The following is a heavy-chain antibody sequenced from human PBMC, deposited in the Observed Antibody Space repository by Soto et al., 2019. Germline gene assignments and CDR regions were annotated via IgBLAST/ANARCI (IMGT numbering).Heavy chain of an antibody. CDR2: IYSGGST. CDR1: GFTVSSNY. D-gene: IGHD1-7*01. Sequence: EVQLVESGGGLVQPGGSLRLSCAASGFTVSSNYMSWVRQAPGKGLEWVSVIYSGGSTYYADSVKGRFTISRDNSKNTLYLQMNSLRAEDTAVYYCARVGFGPVTGTADYWGQGTLVTVSS. J-gene: IGHJ4*02. CDR3: ARVGFGPVTGTADY. V-gene: IGHV3-66*01.